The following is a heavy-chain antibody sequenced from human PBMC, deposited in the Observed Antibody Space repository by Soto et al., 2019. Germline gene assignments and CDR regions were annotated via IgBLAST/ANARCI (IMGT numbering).Heavy chain of an antibody. CDR1: GGSISSSSYY. D-gene: IGHD1-7*01. CDR2: IYYSGST. CDR3: ASPNWNYPQGEWFDY. J-gene: IGHJ4*02. V-gene: IGHV4-39*01. Sequence: PSETLSLTCTVSGGSISSSSYYWGWIRQPPGKGLEWIGSIYYSGSTYYNPSLKSRVTISVGTSKNQFSLKLSSVTAADTAVYYCASPNWNYPQGEWFDYWGQGTLVTVSS.